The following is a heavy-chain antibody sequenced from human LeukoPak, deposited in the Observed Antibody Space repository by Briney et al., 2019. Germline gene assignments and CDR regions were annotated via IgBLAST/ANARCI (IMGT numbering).Heavy chain of an antibody. V-gene: IGHV1-2*02. CDR3: AREHSSGYYFDAFDI. J-gene: IGHJ3*02. CDR1: GYTFTGCY. D-gene: IGHD3-22*01. CDR2: INPNSGGT. Sequence: ASVKVSCKASGYTFTGCYMHWVRQAPGQGLEWMGWINPNSGGTNYAQKFQGRVTMTRDTSISTAYMELGRLRSDDTAVYYCAREHSSGYYFDAFDIWGQGTMVTVSS.